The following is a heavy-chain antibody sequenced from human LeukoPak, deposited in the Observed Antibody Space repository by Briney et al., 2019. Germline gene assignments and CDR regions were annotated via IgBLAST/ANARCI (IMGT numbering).Heavy chain of an antibody. Sequence: SVKVSCKASGYTFTSYGISWVRQAPGQGLEWMGGIIPIFGTANYAQKFQGRVTITADESTSTAYMELSSLRSEDTAVYYCARVREYCSGGSCYTFDYWGQGTLVTVSS. J-gene: IGHJ4*02. CDR3: ARVREYCSGGSCYTFDY. V-gene: IGHV1-69*13. D-gene: IGHD2-15*01. CDR2: IIPIFGTA. CDR1: GYTFTSYG.